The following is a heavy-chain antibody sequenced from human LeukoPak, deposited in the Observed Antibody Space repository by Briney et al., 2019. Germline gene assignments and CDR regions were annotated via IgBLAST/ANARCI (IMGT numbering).Heavy chain of an antibody. J-gene: IGHJ4*02. CDR3: ARARPRGWYFDY. Sequence: GGSLRLSCAASGFTFSSYSMNWVRQAPGKGLEWVSSISSSSSYIYYADSVKGRFTISRDNAKNSLYLQINSLRAEDTAVYYCARARPRGWYFDYWGQGTLVTVSS. CDR2: ISSSSSYI. V-gene: IGHV3-21*01. CDR1: GFTFSSYS. D-gene: IGHD6-19*01.